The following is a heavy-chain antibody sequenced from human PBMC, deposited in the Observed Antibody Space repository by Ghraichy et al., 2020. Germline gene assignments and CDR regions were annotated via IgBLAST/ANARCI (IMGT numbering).Heavy chain of an antibody. CDR1: GGSFSGYY. J-gene: IGHJ4*02. V-gene: IGHV4-34*01. CDR3: ARTRKRTSRIFDY. Sequence: SETLSLTCAVYGGSFSGYYWSWIRQPPGKGLEWIGEINHSGSTNYNPSLKSRVTISVDTSKNQFSLRLSSVTAADTAVYYCARTRKRTSRIFDYWGQGTLVTVSS. D-gene: IGHD2-2*01. CDR2: INHSGST.